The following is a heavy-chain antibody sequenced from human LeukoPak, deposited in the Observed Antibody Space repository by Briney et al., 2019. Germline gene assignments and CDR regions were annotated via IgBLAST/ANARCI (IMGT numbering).Heavy chain of an antibody. J-gene: IGHJ6*02. CDR3: ARAMDV. V-gene: IGHV3-7*03. CDR1: GFTFSSYW. Sequence: GGSLRLSCAASGFTFSSYWMNWVRQAPGKGLEWVANIDQDGSKNYYVDSVKGRFTISRDNAKDSLYLQMNSLRAEDTAVYYCARAMDVWGQGTTVTVSS. CDR2: IDQDGSKN.